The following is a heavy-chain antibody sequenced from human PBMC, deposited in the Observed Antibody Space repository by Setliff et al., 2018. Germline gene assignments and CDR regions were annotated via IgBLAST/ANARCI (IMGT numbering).Heavy chain of an antibody. CDR1: GGSISSGSYY. CDR3: ARHLLVQGTYHFDY. J-gene: IGHJ4*02. D-gene: IGHD3-10*01. CDR2: MYYSGST. Sequence: SETLSLTCSVSGGSISSGSYYWGWIRQSPGKGLEWIGSMYYSGSTYYNPSLKGRVTLSVDTTKNQFSLKLTSMTAADTAVYFCARHLLVQGTYHFDYWGQGSPVTAP. V-gene: IGHV4-39*01.